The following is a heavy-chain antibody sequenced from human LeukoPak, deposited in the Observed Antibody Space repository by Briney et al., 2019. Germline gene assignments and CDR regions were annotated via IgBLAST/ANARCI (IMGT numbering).Heavy chain of an antibody. J-gene: IGHJ1*01. CDR3: VRGERCGGDCSSRQQ. D-gene: IGHD2-21*02. Sequence: RPSETLSLTCTVSGGPLTISYWSGIRQPQGRGLEWVGYIYYTGVTNYHPSLAGRVSMSLDMSKNLISLNLDSVTAADTAVYYCVRGERCGGDCSSRQQWGQGTLVTVSS. CDR1: GGPLTISY. V-gene: IGHV4-59*13. CDR2: IYYTGVT.